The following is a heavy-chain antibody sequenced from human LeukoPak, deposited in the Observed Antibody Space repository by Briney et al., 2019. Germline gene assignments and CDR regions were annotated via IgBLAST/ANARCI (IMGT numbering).Heavy chain of an antibody. Sequence: SETLSLTCTVSGGSISSSSYYWGWIRQPPGKGLEWIGSIYYSGSTYYNPSLKSRVTISVDTSKNQFSLRLSSVTAADTAVYYCARQPFCSSTSCYLAGYYYYMDVWGKGTTVTVSS. V-gene: IGHV4-39*01. CDR1: GGSISSSSYY. D-gene: IGHD2-2*01. CDR3: ARQPFCSSTSCYLAGYYYYMDV. J-gene: IGHJ6*03. CDR2: IYYSGST.